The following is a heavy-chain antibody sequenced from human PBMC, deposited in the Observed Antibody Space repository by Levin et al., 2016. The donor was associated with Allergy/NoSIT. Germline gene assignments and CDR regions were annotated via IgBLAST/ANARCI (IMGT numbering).Heavy chain of an antibody. CDR2: ISSIGST. D-gene: IGHD3-10*01. Sequence: WIRQPPGKGLEWIGSISSIGSTSYNPSLKSRVTISVDTANTQFSLKLNSVTAADTAVYYCARHRGSLTMIRTHEYWGQGTLVTVSS. V-gene: IGHV4-39*01. CDR3: ARHRGSLTMIRTHEY. J-gene: IGHJ4*02.